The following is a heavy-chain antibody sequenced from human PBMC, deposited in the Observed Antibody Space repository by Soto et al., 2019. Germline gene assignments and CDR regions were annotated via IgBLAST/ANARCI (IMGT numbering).Heavy chain of an antibody. Sequence: EVQLVESGGGLVRPGGSPRLSCAASGFTFSSYWMHWVRQAPGKGLVWVSRMNEDGGTTDYADSVKGRFTICRDNAKNTLYLHMNSLRVEATAVYYCASDLSGRADVWGEGTTVTVSS. V-gene: IGHV3-74*02. CDR1: GFTFSSYW. J-gene: IGHJ6*01. CDR2: MNEDGGTT. CDR3: ASDLSGRADV. D-gene: IGHD3-10*01.